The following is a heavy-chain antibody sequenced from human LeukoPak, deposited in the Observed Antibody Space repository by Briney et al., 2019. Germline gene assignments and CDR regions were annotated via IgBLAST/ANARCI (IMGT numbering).Heavy chain of an antibody. CDR1: GGSISSSSYS. CDR2: IYYSAST. CDR3: ARDRTSSGPFDY. Sequence: SSETLSLTCTVSGGSISSSSYSWGWIRQPPGKGLEWIGSIYYSASTYYNPSLKSRVTISVDTSKNQFSLKLSSVTAADTAVYYCARDRTSSGPFDYWGQGTLVTVSS. V-gene: IGHV4-39*07. J-gene: IGHJ4*02. D-gene: IGHD3-22*01.